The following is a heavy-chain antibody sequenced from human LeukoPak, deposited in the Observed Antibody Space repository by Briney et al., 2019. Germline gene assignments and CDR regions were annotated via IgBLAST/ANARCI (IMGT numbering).Heavy chain of an antibody. V-gene: IGHV4-39*07. CDR1: GSSINSGSSSHY. D-gene: IGHD6-6*01. Sequence: PSETLSLTCTVSGSSINSGSSSHYWGWIRQPPGKGLEWIGSIYHSGSTYYNPSLKSRVTISVDTSKNQFSLKLTSVTAADTAVYYCARDLSYSSSPGLDYWGQGTLVTVSS. J-gene: IGHJ4*02. CDR2: IYHSGST. CDR3: ARDLSYSSSPGLDY.